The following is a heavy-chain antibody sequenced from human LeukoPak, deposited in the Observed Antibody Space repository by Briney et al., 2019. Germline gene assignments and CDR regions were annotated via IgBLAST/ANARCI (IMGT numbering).Heavy chain of an antibody. D-gene: IGHD1-26*01. CDR3: TRESGNYHGNDY. J-gene: IGHJ4*02. V-gene: IGHV1-2*06. CDR1: GYTFTGYY. Sequence: ASVKVSCKASGYTFTGYYMHWVRQAPGQGLEWMGRINPNNGATNYAQKLQGRVTITGDTSISTAYMELSSLRSDDTAVYYCTRESGNYHGNDYWGQGTLVTVSS. CDR2: INPNNGAT.